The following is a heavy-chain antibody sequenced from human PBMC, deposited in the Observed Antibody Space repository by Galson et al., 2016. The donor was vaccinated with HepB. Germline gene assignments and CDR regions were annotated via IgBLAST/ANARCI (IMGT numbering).Heavy chain of an antibody. J-gene: IGHJ6*03. CDR2: IIPMFGTT. D-gene: IGHD4-11*01. V-gene: IGHV1-69*06. Sequence: SVKVSCKCSGGTFGNYAITWVRQAPGQGLEWMGGIIPMFGTTNYGEKFLGRVTITAEKSTTTAYMELSSLSSEDTAVYYCARVGRTKVNSNEYYMDVWGEGTTVTVSS. CDR1: GGTFGNYA. CDR3: ARVGRTKVNSNEYYMDV.